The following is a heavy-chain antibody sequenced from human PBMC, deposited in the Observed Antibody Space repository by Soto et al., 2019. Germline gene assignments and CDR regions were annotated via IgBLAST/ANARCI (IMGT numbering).Heavy chain of an antibody. CDR3: AKDLRVLVAADAFDI. J-gene: IGHJ3*02. CDR1: GFTFSSYG. Sequence: QVQLVESGGGVVQPGRSLRLSCAASGFTFSSYGMHWVRQAPGKGLEWVAVISYDGSNKYYADSVKGRFTISRDNSKNTLYLQMNSLRAEDTAVYYCAKDLRVLVAADAFDIWGQGTMVTVTS. CDR2: ISYDGSNK. V-gene: IGHV3-30*18. D-gene: IGHD2-15*01.